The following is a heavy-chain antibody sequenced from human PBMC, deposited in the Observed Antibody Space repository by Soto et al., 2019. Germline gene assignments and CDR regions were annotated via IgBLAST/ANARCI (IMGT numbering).Heavy chain of an antibody. V-gene: IGHV3-74*01. J-gene: IGHJ3*02. CDR2: INSDGSST. CDR3: ASDDIVVVLGSFDI. D-gene: IGHD2-15*01. Sequence: GGSLRLSCAASGFTFSSYWMHWVRQAPGKGLEWVSRINSDGSSTSYADSVKGRFTISRDNAKNTLYLQMNSLRAEDTAVYYCASDDIVVVLGSFDIWGQGTMVTVSS. CDR1: GFTFSSYW.